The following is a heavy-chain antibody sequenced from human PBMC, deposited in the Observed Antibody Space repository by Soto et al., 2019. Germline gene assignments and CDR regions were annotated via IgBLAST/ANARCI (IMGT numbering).Heavy chain of an antibody. CDR1: GFTFSSYG. D-gene: IGHD2-2*01. V-gene: IGHV3-33*01. J-gene: IGHJ3*02. CDR3: ARGRRGYCGSPGGDGGGYAFDI. Sequence: QVQLVESGGGVVQPGRSLRLSCAASGFTFSSYGMHWVRQAPGKGLEWVAGIWNDGSNKYYADSVKGRFTISRDNSKNTLYLQMNGLRAEHTAVYYGARGRRGYCGSPGGDGGGYAFDIWGRGTMVTVSS. CDR2: IWNDGSNK.